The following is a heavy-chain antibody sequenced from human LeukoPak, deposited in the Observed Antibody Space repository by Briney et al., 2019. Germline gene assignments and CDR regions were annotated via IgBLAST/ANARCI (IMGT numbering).Heavy chain of an antibody. Sequence: GGSLRLSCAASGFAFSACAMNWVRQAPGKGLEWVSYISSSSRTVFYADSVRGRFTVSRDNARNSLYLQMNSLRAEDTAVYYCARDMIGCSSTSCSDAFDIWGQGTMVTVSS. V-gene: IGHV3-48*01. CDR1: GFAFSACA. J-gene: IGHJ3*02. CDR2: ISSSSRTV. D-gene: IGHD2-2*01. CDR3: ARDMIGCSSTSCSDAFDI.